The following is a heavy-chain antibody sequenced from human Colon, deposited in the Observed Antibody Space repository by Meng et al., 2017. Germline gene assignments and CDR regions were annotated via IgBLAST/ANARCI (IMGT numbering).Heavy chain of an antibody. D-gene: IGHD6-19*01. CDR2: INHSGST. CDR3: ARERLSSGWYGGRWFDP. CDR1: GGSFSGYY. J-gene: IGHJ5*02. Sequence: QRGGAGLFTHSATLSPSCAVYGGSFSGYYWSWIRQPPGKGLEWIGEINHSGSTNYNPSLKSRVTISVDTSKNQFSLKLSSVTAADTAVYYCARERLSSGWYGGRWFDPWGQGTLVTVSS. V-gene: IGHV4-34*01.